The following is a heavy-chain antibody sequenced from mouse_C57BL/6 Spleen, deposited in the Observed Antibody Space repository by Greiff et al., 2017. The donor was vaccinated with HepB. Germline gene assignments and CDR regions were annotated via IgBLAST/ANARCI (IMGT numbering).Heavy chain of an antibody. V-gene: IGHV5-4*01. J-gene: IGHJ1*03. D-gene: IGHD3-3*01. Sequence: EVQRVESGGGLVKPGGSLKLSCAASGFTFSSYAMSWVRQTPEKRLEWVATISDGGSYTYYPDNVKGRFTISRDNAKNNLYLQMSHLKSEDTAMYYCARRAPQWYFDVWGTGTTVTVSS. CDR3: ARRAPQWYFDV. CDR2: ISDGGSYT. CDR1: GFTFSSYA.